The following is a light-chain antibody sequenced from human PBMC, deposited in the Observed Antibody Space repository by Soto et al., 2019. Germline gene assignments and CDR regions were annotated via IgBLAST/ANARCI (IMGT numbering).Light chain of an antibody. Sequence: DLQMTQSPSSLSASVGDRVTITCRASQSISSYLNWYQQKPGKAPNLLIYGASSLQSGVPARFSGSGSGTDFTLTISNLQPEDFATYYCQQSYSSPQTFGQGTKLETK. CDR2: GAS. CDR1: QSISSY. J-gene: IGKJ2*01. CDR3: QQSYSSPQT. V-gene: IGKV1-39*01.